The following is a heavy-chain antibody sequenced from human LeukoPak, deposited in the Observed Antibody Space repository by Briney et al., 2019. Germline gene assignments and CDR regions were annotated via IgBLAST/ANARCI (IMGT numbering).Heavy chain of an antibody. CDR1: GGTFSSYA. Sequence: SVKVSCKASGGTFSSYAISWVRQAPGQGLEWMGGIIPIFGTANYAQKFQGRVTITADESTSTAYMELSSLRSEDTAVYYCARVQIAAAGTGLLTFDYWGQGTLVTVSS. CDR3: ARVQIAAAGTGLLTFDY. D-gene: IGHD6-13*01. J-gene: IGHJ4*02. CDR2: IIPIFGTA. V-gene: IGHV1-69*13.